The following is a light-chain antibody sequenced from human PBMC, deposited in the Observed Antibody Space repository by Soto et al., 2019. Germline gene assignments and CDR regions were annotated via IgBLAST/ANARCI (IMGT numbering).Light chain of an antibody. CDR2: DVN. V-gene: IGLV2-14*03. Sequence: QSVLTQPASVSGSPGQSITFSCTGTSSDVGSYDYVSWHQQHPGKAPKLIIYDVNNRPSGVLSRFSGSKSGNTASLIISGLQTEDEADYYCCAYSTSGTHVFGTGTKVTVL. CDR3: CAYSTSGTHV. CDR1: SSDVGSYDY. J-gene: IGLJ1*01.